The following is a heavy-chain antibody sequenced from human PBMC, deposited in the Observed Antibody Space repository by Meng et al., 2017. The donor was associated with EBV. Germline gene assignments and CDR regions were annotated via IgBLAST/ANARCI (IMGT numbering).Heavy chain of an antibody. CDR2: IHYTGST. V-gene: IGHV4-39*07. CDR3: ARADVDTSMVNPKLSFDY. Sequence: QLPLQESGPGLVKPSEALSLNCTVSGGSISGNNYYWGWIRQPPGKGLEWIGSIHYTGSTYYYPSLKSRVTISGDTSKRQFSLKLSSVTAADTAVYYCARADVDTSMVNPKLSFDYWGQGTLVTVSS. CDR1: GGSISGNNYY. D-gene: IGHD5-18*01. J-gene: IGHJ4*02.